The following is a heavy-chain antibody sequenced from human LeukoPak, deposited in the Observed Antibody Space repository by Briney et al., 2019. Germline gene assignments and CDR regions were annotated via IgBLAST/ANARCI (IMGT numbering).Heavy chain of an antibody. Sequence: PSETLSLTCTVSGDSISSSSYSWGWIRQPPGKGLEWIGSIYYSGSTYYNPSLKSRVTISVDTSKNQFSLKLSSVTAADTAVYYCARGQTGYYSYYYYMDVWGKGTTVTISS. CDR3: ARGQTGYYSYYYYMDV. V-gene: IGHV4-39*07. CDR2: IYYSGST. J-gene: IGHJ6*03. D-gene: IGHD3-9*01. CDR1: GDSISSSSYS.